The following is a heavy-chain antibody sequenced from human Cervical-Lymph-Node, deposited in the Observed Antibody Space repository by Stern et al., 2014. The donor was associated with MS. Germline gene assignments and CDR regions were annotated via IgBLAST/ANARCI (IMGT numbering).Heavy chain of an antibody. CDR1: GFTFGLYD. D-gene: IGHD3-22*01. V-gene: IGHV3-30*18. CDR3: AKDPRIYDSSGYLDA. J-gene: IGHJ5*02. Sequence: VQLVESGGGVVQPGRSLRLSCAASGFTFGLYDMHWVRQAPGKGLEWVAVISYDGDNKFYTDSVKGRFTISRDSSKSTLYLQLNSLRPEDTAIYYCAKDPRIYDSSGYLDAWGQGTLVTVSS. CDR2: ISYDGDNK.